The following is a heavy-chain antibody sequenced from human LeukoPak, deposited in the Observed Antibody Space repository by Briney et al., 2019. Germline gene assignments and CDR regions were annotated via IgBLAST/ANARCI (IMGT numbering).Heavy chain of an antibody. J-gene: IGHJ6*03. CDR2: ISAYNGNT. V-gene: IGHV1-18*01. CDR1: GYTFTSYG. CDR3: ARHFPGGNPIFYYYYYYMDV. Sequence: ASVKVSCKASGYTFTSYGISWVRQAPGQGLEWMGWISAYNGNTNYAQKLQGRVTMTTDTSTSTAYMELRSLRSDDTAVYYCARHFPGGNPIFYYYYYYMDVWGKGTTVTVSS. D-gene: IGHD4-23*01.